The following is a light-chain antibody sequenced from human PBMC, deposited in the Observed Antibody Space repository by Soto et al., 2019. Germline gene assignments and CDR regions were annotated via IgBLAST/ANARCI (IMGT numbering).Light chain of an antibody. CDR2: GAS. Sequence: ETVLTQSPGTLSLSPGEGATLSCRASQSVSSSYLAWYQQKPGQTPRLRIYGASNRATGIPDRFSGSGSETDFTLTISRLEPEDFAVYYCQQYVPSPPSWTFGQGTKVEIK. CDR3: QQYVPSPPSWT. CDR1: QSVSSSY. J-gene: IGKJ1*01. V-gene: IGKV3-20*01.